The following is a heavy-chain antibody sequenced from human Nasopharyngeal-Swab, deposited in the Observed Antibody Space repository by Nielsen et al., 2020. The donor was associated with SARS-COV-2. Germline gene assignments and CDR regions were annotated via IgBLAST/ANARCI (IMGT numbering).Heavy chain of an antibody. J-gene: IGHJ6*03. V-gene: IGHV4-34*01. Sequence: SETLSLTCAVYGGSFSGYYWSWIRQPPGKGLEWIGEINLSGSTNYNPSLKSRVTISVDTSKNQFSLKLSSVTAADTAVYYCARGASIAVAGILLPDYYYYMDVWGKGTTVTVSS. CDR1: GGSFSGYY. CDR3: ARGASIAVAGILLPDYYYYMDV. CDR2: INLSGST. D-gene: IGHD6-19*01.